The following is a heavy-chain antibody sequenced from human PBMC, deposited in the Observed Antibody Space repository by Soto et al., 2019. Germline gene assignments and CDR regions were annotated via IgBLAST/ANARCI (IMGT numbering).Heavy chain of an antibody. CDR2: TYYRSKWYN. D-gene: IGHD2-15*01. J-gene: IGHJ6*02. Sequence: PSQTLSLTCAISGDSVSSNSAAWNWIRQSPSRGLERLGRTYYRSKWYNDYAVSVKSRITINPDTSKNQFSLQLNSVTPEDTAVYYCARDRAGYCSGGSCRYYYYGMDVWGQGTTVTVSS. V-gene: IGHV6-1*01. CDR3: ARDRAGYCSGGSCRYYYYGMDV. CDR1: GDSVSSNSAA.